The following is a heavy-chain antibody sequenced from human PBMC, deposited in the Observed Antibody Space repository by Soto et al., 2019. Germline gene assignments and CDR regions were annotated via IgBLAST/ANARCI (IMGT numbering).Heavy chain of an antibody. CDR2: IWYDGSNK. D-gene: IGHD2-15*01. CDR3: ARVCRGCWVYGHWYFDL. CDR1: GFTFRSYG. Sequence: QVQLVESGGGVVQPGRSLRLSCAASGFTFRSYGMHWVRQAPGKGLEWVAVIWYDGSNKYYADSVKGRFTISRDNSKNTLYLQVNSLRAEYTAVYYCARVCRGCWVYGHWYFDLWGRGTLVTVSS. V-gene: IGHV3-33*01. J-gene: IGHJ2*01.